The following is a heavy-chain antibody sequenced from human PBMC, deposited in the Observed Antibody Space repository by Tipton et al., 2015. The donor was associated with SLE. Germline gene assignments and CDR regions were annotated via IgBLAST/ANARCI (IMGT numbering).Heavy chain of an antibody. CDR1: GFTFSSYA. J-gene: IGHJ4*02. Sequence: SLRLSCAASGFTFSSYAMSWVRQAPGKGLEWVSAISGSGGSTYYADSVKGRFTISRDNSKNSLYLQMSSLRAEDTAVYYCARGVAARDYWGQGTLVTVSS. CDR3: ARGVAARDY. V-gene: IGHV3-23*01. CDR2: ISGSGGST. D-gene: IGHD6-6*01.